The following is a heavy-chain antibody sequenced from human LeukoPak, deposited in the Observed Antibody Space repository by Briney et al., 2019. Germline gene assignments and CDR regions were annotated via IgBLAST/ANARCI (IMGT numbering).Heavy chain of an antibody. Sequence: GGSLRLSCAASGFALSSHWMTWVRQAPGKGLEWVANIKQDGSEKYYVDSVKGRFTISRDNAKNSLYLQMNSLRAEDTAVYYCARPMVVTALFASDYWGQGILVTVSS. J-gene: IGHJ4*02. V-gene: IGHV3-7*01. CDR1: GFALSSHW. CDR2: IKQDGSEK. CDR3: ARPMVVTALFASDY. D-gene: IGHD2-21*02.